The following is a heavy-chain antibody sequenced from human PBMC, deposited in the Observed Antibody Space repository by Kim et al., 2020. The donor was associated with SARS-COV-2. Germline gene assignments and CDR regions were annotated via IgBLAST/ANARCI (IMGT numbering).Heavy chain of an antibody. J-gene: IGHJ4*02. D-gene: IGHD3-9*01. V-gene: IGHV1-2*06. CDR3: GRVLRDYDVLTGYSSPYFVY. CDR2: MNPNTGGT. Sequence: ASVKVSCKASGYTFTGYYLHWVRQAPGQGLEWMGRMNPNTGGTNYAQKFQGRVTMTRDTSVTTAYMELGSLRSDDTAVYYCGRVLRDYDVLTGYSSPYFVYWGQAALVAVSS. CDR1: GYTFTGYY.